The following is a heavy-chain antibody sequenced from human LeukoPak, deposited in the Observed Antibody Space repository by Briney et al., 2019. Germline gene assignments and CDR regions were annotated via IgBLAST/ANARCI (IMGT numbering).Heavy chain of an antibody. Sequence: GESLKISCKGSGYTFTNYWIGWVRQMPGKGLEFMGIIYPGDSDTRYSPSFQGQVTISVDKSINTAYLQWSSLKASDTAMYYCARLGPIAAVKWFDPWGQGTLVTVSS. D-gene: IGHD6-13*01. CDR1: GYTFTNYW. J-gene: IGHJ5*02. V-gene: IGHV5-51*01. CDR2: IYPGDSDT. CDR3: ARLGPIAAVKWFDP.